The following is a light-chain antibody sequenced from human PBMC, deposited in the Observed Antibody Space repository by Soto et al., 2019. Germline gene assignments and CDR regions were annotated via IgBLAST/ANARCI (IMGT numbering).Light chain of an antibody. V-gene: IGKV1-33*01. CDR1: QDISNY. J-gene: IGKJ4*01. Sequence: DIQMTQSTSSLSASVGDRVTITCQASQDISNYLKWYQQKPGKAPKLLIYDASNLETGVPSRFSGSGAGTDVTFTISSLLPEDIATYYCQQYDNRLPLTFGGGTKVDIK. CDR2: DAS. CDR3: QQYDNRLPLT.